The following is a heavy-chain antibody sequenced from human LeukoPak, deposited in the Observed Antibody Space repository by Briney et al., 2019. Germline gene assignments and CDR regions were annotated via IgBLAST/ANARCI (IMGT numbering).Heavy chain of an antibody. CDR3: ARVSSTGRYDY. V-gene: IGHV4-4*07. CDR1: GGSISSYY. Sequence: SETLSLTCTGSGGSISSYYWSWIRQPAGKGLEWIGRIYSSGSTNYNPSLKSRVTMSVDTSKNQFSLKLSSVTAADTAVYYCARVSSTGRYDYWGQGTLVTVSS. J-gene: IGHJ4*02. D-gene: IGHD6-19*01. CDR2: IYSSGST.